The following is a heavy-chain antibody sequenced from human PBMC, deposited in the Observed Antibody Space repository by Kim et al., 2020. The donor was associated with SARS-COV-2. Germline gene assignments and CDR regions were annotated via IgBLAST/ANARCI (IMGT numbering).Heavy chain of an antibody. J-gene: IGHJ6*03. V-gene: IGHV3-74*01. Sequence: GGSLRLSCAASGFTFSTYWMHWVRQAPGKGLVWVSRSKTDGSDIKYADSVKGRFTASRDNAKNTLFLQRNSLRAEDTAVYYCVRETAQAGYYYMDVWGKG. CDR2: SKTDGSDI. CDR3: VRETAQAGYYYMDV. CDR1: GFTFSTYW.